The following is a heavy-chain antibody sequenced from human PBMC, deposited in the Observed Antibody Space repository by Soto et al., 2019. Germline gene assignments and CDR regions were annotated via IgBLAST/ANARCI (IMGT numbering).Heavy chain of an antibody. V-gene: IGHV4-61*01. Sequence: SETLSLTCTVSGGSVSSGSYYWSWIRQPPGKGLEWIGYIYYSGSTNYNPSLKSRVTISVDTSKNQFSLKLSSVTAADTAVYYCAARIAARENWLDPWGQGTLVTVYS. J-gene: IGHJ5*02. D-gene: IGHD6-6*01. CDR1: GGSVSSGSYY. CDR2: IYYSGST. CDR3: AARIAARENWLDP.